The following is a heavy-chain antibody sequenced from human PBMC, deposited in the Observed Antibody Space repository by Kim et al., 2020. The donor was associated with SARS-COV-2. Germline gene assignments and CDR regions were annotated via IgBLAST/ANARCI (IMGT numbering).Heavy chain of an antibody. J-gene: IGHJ3*01. V-gene: IGHV3-30*18. CDR3: AKSRVIFWFGQFKNDAF. CDR1: GFTFNNYG. Sequence: GGSLRLSCAASGFTFNNYGIHWVRQAPGKGLEWVAVISYEGSKEVYADSGKGRFTLSRDSSQKTVFLQMNSLRSEDTAVYYCAKSRVIFWFGQFKNDAF. CDR2: ISYEGSKE. D-gene: IGHD3-10*01.